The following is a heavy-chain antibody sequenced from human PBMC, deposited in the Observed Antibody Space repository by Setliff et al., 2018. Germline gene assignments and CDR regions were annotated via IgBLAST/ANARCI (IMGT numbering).Heavy chain of an antibody. CDR1: GFTLSSYW. D-gene: IGHD3-10*01. J-gene: IGHJ6*02. Sequence: PGGSLRLSCAASGFTLSSYWMNWVRQVPGKGLEWLSKISGAGTTVYYADSVRGRFTISRDNAKNSLYLQMNSLGAEDSAVYYCARDGVFYAMDFWGQGTTVTVSS. CDR3: ARDGVFYAMDF. CDR2: ISGAGTTV. V-gene: IGHV3-48*04.